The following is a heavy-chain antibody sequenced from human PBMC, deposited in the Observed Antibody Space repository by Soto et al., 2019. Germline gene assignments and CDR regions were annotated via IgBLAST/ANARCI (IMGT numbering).Heavy chain of an antibody. CDR3: ARLWFGESYFDY. D-gene: IGHD3-10*01. V-gene: IGHV4-59*01. Sequence: QVQLQESGPGLVKPSETLSLTCTVSGDSTSRNYWSWIRQPPGKGLEWIGHIYYSGITTYNPSLTSRVTILVDTYKNQFSLKLSSVTAADTAVYYCARLWFGESYFDYWGQGTLVTVSS. CDR2: IYYSGIT. J-gene: IGHJ4*02. CDR1: GDSTSRNY.